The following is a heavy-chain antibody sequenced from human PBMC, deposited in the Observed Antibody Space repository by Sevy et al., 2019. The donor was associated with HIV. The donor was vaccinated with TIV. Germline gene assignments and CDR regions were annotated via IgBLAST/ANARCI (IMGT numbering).Heavy chain of an antibody. CDR3: ARENSGSYYFYYYYYMDV. CDR2: ISSSGSTI. CDR1: GFTFSDYY. J-gene: IGHJ6*03. Sequence: GGSLRLSCAASGFTFSDYYMSWIRQAPGKGLEWVSYISSSGSTIYYADSVKGRFTISRDNAKNSLYLQMNSLRAEDMAVYYCARENSGSYYFYYYYYMDVWGKGTTVTVSS. D-gene: IGHD1-26*01. V-gene: IGHV3-11*04.